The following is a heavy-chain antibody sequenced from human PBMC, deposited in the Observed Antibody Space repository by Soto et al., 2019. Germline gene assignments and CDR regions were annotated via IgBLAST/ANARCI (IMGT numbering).Heavy chain of an antibody. CDR3: ARVRYCSGASCPHDY. Sequence: GGSLRLSCAASGFTFSDHYMDWVRQAPGKGLEWVGRARNRANSYTTEYAASVKGRFIISRDDSKSSVYLQMNSLKSEDTAVYYCARVRYCSGASCPHDYWGQGTLVTVSS. V-gene: IGHV3-72*01. J-gene: IGHJ4*02. CDR2: ARNRANSYTT. D-gene: IGHD2-15*01. CDR1: GFTFSDHY.